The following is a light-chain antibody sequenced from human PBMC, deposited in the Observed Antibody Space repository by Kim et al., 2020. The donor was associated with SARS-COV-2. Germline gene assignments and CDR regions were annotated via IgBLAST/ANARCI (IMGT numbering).Light chain of an antibody. J-gene: IGKJ1*01. CDR3: QQYNSVPRT. CDR2: QAS. CDR1: QSINTW. Sequence: DIQMTQSPSTLSASVGDTVTIFCRASQSINTWLAWYQQRPGKAPKFLIYQASILQSGVPSRFSGSGSGTEFTLTVSSLQPDDFATYYCQQYNSVPRTFGQGTKWISN. V-gene: IGKV1-5*03.